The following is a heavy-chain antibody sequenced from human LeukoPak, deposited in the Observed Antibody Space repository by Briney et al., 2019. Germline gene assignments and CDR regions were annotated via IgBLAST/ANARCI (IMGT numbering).Heavy chain of an antibody. J-gene: IGHJ4*02. V-gene: IGHV1-69*01. CDR3: ARVPLGDIVVVPPRHYYFDY. Sequence: GSSVKVSCKASGGTFSSYTISWVRQAPGQGLEWMGGIIPIFGTANYAQKFQGRVTITADESTSTAYMELSSLRSEDTAVYYCARVPLGDIVVVPPRHYYFDYWAREPWSPSPQ. CDR2: IIPIFGTA. D-gene: IGHD2-2*01. CDR1: GGTFSSYT.